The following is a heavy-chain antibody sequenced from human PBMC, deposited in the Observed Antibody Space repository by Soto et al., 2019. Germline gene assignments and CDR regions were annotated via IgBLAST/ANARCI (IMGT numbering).Heavy chain of an antibody. CDR3: ARDRITIFGEQADAFDL. CDR2: ISAYNGNT. D-gene: IGHD3-3*01. V-gene: IGHV1-18*01. CDR1: GYTFTSYG. J-gene: IGHJ3*01. Sequence: ASVKVSCKASGYTFTSYGISWVRQAPGQGLEWMGWISAYNGNTNFAQKLQDRVTMTTDTSTSTAYMELRSLRSDDTAVYYCARDRITIFGEQADAFDLWGQGTMVTVSS.